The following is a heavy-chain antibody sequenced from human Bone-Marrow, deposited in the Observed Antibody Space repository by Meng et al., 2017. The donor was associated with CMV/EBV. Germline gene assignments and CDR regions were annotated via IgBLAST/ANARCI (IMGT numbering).Heavy chain of an antibody. CDR1: GYTFTSYD. CDR3: ARCIIDSYGPSYYFDY. V-gene: IGHV1-8*01. J-gene: IGHJ4*02. Sequence: ASVKVSCKASGYTFTSYDINWVRQATGQGLEWMGWMNPNSGNTGYAQKFQGRVTMTRNTSISTAYMELSSLRSEDTAVYYCARCIIDSYGPSYYFDYWGQGTLVTVSS. CDR2: MNPNSGNT. D-gene: IGHD5-18*01.